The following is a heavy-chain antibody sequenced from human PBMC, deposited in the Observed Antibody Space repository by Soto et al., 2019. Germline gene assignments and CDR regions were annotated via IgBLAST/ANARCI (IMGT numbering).Heavy chain of an antibody. CDR1: GFTCSRYW. V-gene: IGHV3-7*03. J-gene: IGHJ4*02. D-gene: IGHD3-16*01. CDR3: VRVGRLGGY. Sequence: EVQLVESGGGLVQPGGCLRLSCTASGFTCSRYWMSWVRQAPGKGLGWVANIKEDGSGKYYVDSVKGRFSISRDNARNSLYLQMNSLRVEDTAVYYCVRVGRLGGYWGQGALVTVSA. CDR2: IKEDGSGK.